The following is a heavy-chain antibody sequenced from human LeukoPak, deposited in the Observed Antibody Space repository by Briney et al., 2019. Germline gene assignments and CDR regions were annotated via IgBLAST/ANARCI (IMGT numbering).Heavy chain of an antibody. CDR1: GFSFTYAW. J-gene: IGHJ4*02. V-gene: IGHV3-15*01. CDR3: TTDLNQRLKWFGNPLDH. Sequence: PGGSLRLSCVASGFSFTYAWMSWVRQAPGKGLQWVGHVRSETNGATTDYAAAVQGRLTISRDDSKKMLFLEMNSLKTEDTAVYYCTTDLNQRLKWFGNPLDHWGQGTPVTVSS. CDR2: VRSETNGATT. D-gene: IGHD3-10*01.